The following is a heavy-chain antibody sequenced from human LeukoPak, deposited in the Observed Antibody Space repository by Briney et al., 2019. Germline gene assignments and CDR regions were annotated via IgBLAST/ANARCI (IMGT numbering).Heavy chain of an antibody. V-gene: IGHV1-58*02. Sequence: SVKVSCKAAGFTFTSSAMQWVRQARGQRLGWIGWIVVGSGNTNYAQKFQERVTITRDMSTSTAYMELSRLRSEDTAVYYCAASPLGRKYDFWSLPSGMDVWGQGATVTVSS. CDR2: IVVGSGNT. CDR1: GFTFTSSA. J-gene: IGHJ6*02. CDR3: AASPLGRKYDFWSLPSGMDV. D-gene: IGHD3-3*01.